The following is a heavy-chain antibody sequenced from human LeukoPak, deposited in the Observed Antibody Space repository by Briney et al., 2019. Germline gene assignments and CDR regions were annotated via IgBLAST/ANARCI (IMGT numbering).Heavy chain of an antibody. CDR1: GYSFTSYW. CDR2: IYPGDSDT. J-gene: IGHJ6*02. D-gene: IGHD3-10*01. CDR3: ARPGGSGSYFYGMDV. V-gene: IGHV5-51*01. Sequence: WDSLKISCKGSGYSFTSYWIGWVRQMPGKGLGWMGIIYPGDSDTRYSPSFQGQVTISADKSISTAYLQWSSLKASDTAMYYCARPGGSGSYFYGMDVWGQGTTVTVSS.